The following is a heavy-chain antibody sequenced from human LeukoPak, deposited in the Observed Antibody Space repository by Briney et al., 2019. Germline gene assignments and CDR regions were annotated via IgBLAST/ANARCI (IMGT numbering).Heavy chain of an antibody. CDR2: TRNKANSYTT. D-gene: IGHD6-13*01. CDR3: AREWGEAAAGLIDY. Sequence: SGGSLRLSCAVSGFTVSGNYMDWVRQAPGKGLEWVGRTRNKANSYTTEYAASVKGRFTISRDDSKNSLYLQMNSLKTEDTAVYYCAREWGEAAAGLIDYWGQGTLVTVSS. J-gene: IGHJ4*02. CDR1: GFTVSGNY. V-gene: IGHV3-72*01.